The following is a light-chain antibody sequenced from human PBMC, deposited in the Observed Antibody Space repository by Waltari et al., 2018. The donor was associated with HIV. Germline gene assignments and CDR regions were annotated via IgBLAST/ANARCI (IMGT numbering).Light chain of an antibody. CDR1: TSAISDFNF. V-gene: IGLV2-14*01. CDR2: VVY. J-gene: IGLJ3*02. Sequence: HSALTQPASVSGSPGQSITISCTGPTSAISDFNFVSWYHQSPCRAPKLILFVVYSGPSGISDRFSAAKPGVTASLTISALRAEDEADYFCSSYSARGFVVFGGGTKVTVL. CDR3: SSYSARGFVV.